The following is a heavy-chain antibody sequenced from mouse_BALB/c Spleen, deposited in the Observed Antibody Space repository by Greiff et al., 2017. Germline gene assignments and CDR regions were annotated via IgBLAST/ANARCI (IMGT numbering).Heavy chain of an antibody. CDR3: ARWRDYDYGVGDY. V-gene: IGHV1-4*01. D-gene: IGHD2-4*01. J-gene: IGHJ2*01. Sequence: QLQQSGAELARPGASVKMSCKASGYTFTSYTMHWVKLRPGQGLEWIGYINPSSGYTNYNQKFKDKATLTADKSSSTAYMQLSSLTSEDSAVYYCARWRDYDYGVGDYWGQGTTLTVSS. CDR2: INPSSGYT. CDR1: GYTFTSYT.